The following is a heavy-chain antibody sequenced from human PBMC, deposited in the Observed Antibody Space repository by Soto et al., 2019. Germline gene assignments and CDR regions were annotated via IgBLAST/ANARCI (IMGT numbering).Heavy chain of an antibody. Sequence: EVQLLESGGGLVQPGGSLRLSCAASGFTFSSYAMSWVRQAPGKGLEWVSAISGSGGSTYYAVSVKGRFTISRDNSKNTLYLQMNRLRAEDTAVYYCAKSGVWFGSNWFDPWGQGTLVTVSS. CDR3: AKSGVWFGSNWFDP. J-gene: IGHJ5*02. CDR1: GFTFSSYA. CDR2: ISGSGGST. D-gene: IGHD3-10*01. V-gene: IGHV3-23*01.